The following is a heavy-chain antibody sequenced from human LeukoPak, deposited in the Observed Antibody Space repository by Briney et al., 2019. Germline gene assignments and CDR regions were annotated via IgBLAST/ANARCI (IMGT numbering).Heavy chain of an antibody. CDR3: AREIVVVPAAHHVGFDY. CDR2: INLSGGST. V-gene: IGHV1-46*01. Sequence: ASVKVSCKASGYTFTSYYMHWVRQAPGQGLEWMGIINLSGGSTSYAQKFQGRVTMTRDTSTSTVYMELSSLRSEDTAVYYCAREIVVVPAAHHVGFDYWGQGTLVTVSS. CDR1: GYTFTSYY. D-gene: IGHD2-2*01. J-gene: IGHJ4*02.